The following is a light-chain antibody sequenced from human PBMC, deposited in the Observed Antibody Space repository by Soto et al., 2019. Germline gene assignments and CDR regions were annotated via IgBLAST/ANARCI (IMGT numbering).Light chain of an antibody. J-gene: IGLJ1*01. Sequence: QSALTQPASVSGSPGQSITISCTGTSSDVGAYNYVCWYKQRPGKAPQLMIYEVTNRPSGVSDRFSGSKSGNTASLTISGLQAEDEADYYCSSYTRSSTLDVFGTGTKLTVL. V-gene: IGLV2-14*01. CDR1: SSDVGAYNY. CDR3: SSYTRSSTLDV. CDR2: EVT.